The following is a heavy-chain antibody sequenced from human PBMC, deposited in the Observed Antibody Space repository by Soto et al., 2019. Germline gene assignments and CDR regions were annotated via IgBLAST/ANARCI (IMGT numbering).Heavy chain of an antibody. Sequence: GSLRLSCAASGFTFSSYWMHWVRQAPGKGLVWVSRINSDGSSTSYADSVKGRFTISRDNAKNTLYLQMNSLRAEDTAVYYCARGGVLRFLEWPIYYYGMDVWGQGTTVTVSS. J-gene: IGHJ6*02. CDR3: ARGGVLRFLEWPIYYYGMDV. D-gene: IGHD3-3*01. CDR1: GFTFSSYW. V-gene: IGHV3-74*01. CDR2: INSDGSST.